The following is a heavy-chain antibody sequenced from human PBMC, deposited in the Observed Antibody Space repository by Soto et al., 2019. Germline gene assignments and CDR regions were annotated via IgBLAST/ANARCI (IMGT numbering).Heavy chain of an antibody. V-gene: IGHV1-69*02. CDR2: VNPIVSMS. J-gene: IGHJ4*02. CDR1: GDTFNFYS. D-gene: IGHD3-10*01. CDR3: ASSYGSGYRAFDY. Sequence: QVQLVQSGAEVKRPGSSVKVSCKASGDTFNFYSINWVRQAPGLGLEWMGRVNPIVSMSNYAQKFQGRVTMTADKSTSTAYMELSSLRSEDTAIYYCASSYGSGYRAFDYWGTGDLVTVSS.